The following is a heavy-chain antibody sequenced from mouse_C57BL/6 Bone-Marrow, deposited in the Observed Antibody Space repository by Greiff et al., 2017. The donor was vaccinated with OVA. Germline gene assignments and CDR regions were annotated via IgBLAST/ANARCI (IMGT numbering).Heavy chain of an antibody. CDR3: ARYDYSWYFDV. Sequence: EVKLQESGPGLVKPSQTVFLTCTVTGISITTGNYRWSWIRQFPGNKLEWIGYIYYSGTITYNPSLTSRTTITRDTPKNQFFLEMNSLTAEDTATYYCARYDYSWYFDVWGTGTTVTVSS. J-gene: IGHJ1*03. D-gene: IGHD2-4*01. CDR1: GISITTGNYR. V-gene: IGHV3-5*01. CDR2: IYYSGTI.